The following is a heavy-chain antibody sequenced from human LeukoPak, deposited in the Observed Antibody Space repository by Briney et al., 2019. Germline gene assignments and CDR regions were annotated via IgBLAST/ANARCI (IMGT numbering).Heavy chain of an antibody. CDR2: ISYDGSNK. Sequence: GGSLRLSCAASGFTFSSYAMHWVRQAPGKGLEWVAVISYDGSNKYYADSVKDRFTISRDNSKNTLYLQMNSLRAEDTAVYYCARDLRYDFYYGMDVWGQGTTVTVSS. D-gene: IGHD3-3*01. J-gene: IGHJ6*02. V-gene: IGHV3-30-3*01. CDR3: ARDLRYDFYYGMDV. CDR1: GFTFSSYA.